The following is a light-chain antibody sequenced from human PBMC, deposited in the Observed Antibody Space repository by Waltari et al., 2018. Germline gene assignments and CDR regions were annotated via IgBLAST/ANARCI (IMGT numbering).Light chain of an antibody. J-gene: IGLJ3*02. CDR2: EVT. CDR3: SSYTGSDWV. Sequence: HSALTQPPSASGSPGQSVTLSGTGTSSDIGGHNFVSCYQQHPGKAPKLIIYEVTKRPSGVPDRISASKSGNTASLTVSGLQADDEADYHCSSYTGSDWVFGGGTKLTVL. CDR1: SSDIGGHNF. V-gene: IGLV2-8*01.